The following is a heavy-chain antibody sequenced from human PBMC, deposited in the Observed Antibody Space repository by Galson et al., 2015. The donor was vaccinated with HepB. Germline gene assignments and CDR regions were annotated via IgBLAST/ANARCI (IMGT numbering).Heavy chain of an antibody. J-gene: IGHJ6*02. CDR2: IRSKAYGGTT. V-gene: IGHV3-49*04. CDR1: GFTFGDYA. CDR3: TRDHHYGSGSYELHYYYYGMDV. D-gene: IGHD3-10*01. Sequence: SLRLSCAASGFTFGDYAMSWVRQAPGKGLEWVGFIRSKAYGGTTEYAASVKGRFTISRDDSKSIAYLQMNSLKTEDTAVYYCTRDHHYGSGSYELHYYYYGMDVWGQGTTVTVSS.